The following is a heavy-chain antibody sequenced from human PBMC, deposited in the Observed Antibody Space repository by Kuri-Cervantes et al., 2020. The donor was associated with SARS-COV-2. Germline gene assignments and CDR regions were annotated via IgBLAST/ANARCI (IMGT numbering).Heavy chain of an antibody. J-gene: IGHJ4*02. V-gene: IGHV4-39*01. CDR2: IYYSGST. CDR3: ARLVPYYDFWGGSYYFDY. Sequence: SETLSLTCTVSGGSISSSRYYWGWIRQPPGKGLEWIGIIYYSGSTYYNPSLKSRVTISVDTSKNQFSLKLRSVTAADTAVYYCARLVPYYDFWGGSYYFDYWGQGTLVTVSS. CDR1: GGSISSSRYY. D-gene: IGHD3-3*01.